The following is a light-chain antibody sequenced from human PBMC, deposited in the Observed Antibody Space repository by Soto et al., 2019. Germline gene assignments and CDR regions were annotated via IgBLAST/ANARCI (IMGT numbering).Light chain of an antibody. CDR3: QQYSSYSHT. Sequence: DIQMTQSPSTLSASVGDRVTITCRASQSISSWWAWYQQKPGKAPKLLIYDASSLESGVPSRFSGSGSDTEFTLTINNLQPDDFAVYHCQQYSSYSHTFGGGTKVEIK. V-gene: IGKV1-5*01. J-gene: IGKJ4*01. CDR2: DAS. CDR1: QSISSW.